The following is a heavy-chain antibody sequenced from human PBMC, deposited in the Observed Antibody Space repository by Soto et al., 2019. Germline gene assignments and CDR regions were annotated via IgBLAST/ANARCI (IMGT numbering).Heavy chain of an antibody. CDR1: GFTFSSYS. CDR2: ISSSSSYI. Sequence: PGGSLRLSCAASGFTFSSYSMNWVRQAPGKGLEWVSSISSSSSYIYYADSVKGRFTISRDNAKNSLYLQMNSLRAEDTAVYYCARDRTGPNWFDPWGQGTLVTVSS. J-gene: IGHJ5*02. V-gene: IGHV3-21*01. CDR3: ARDRTGPNWFDP.